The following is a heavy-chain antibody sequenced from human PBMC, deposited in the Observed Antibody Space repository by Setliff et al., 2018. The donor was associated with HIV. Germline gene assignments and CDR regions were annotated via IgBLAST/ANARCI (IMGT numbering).Heavy chain of an antibody. D-gene: IGHD3-16*01. J-gene: IGHJ2*01. V-gene: IGHV1-8*03. CDR2: VNPKSGDA. CDR1: GNTFTRSD. Sequence: ASVKVSCKAPGNTFTRSDINWVRQAMRHGLEWMGWVNPKSGDAGHTQNFQDRLTITRNTSTNTVYMELGGLTPEDTAVYFCARSGPRDYDYWNNQPRRYFELWGRGTPVTVSS. CDR3: ARSGPRDYDYWNNQPRRYFEL.